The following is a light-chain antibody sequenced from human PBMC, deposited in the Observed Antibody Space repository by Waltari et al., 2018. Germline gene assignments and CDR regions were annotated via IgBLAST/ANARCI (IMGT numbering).Light chain of an antibody. J-gene: IGKJ1*01. Sequence: ESVLTPSPGPLSLSPGERATLSCRARHSTGSSFLAWYQVKPGRAPRLLIYAAATRAADIPDRISGSGSGADFTLTISRVEAEDFGVYVCHQAVTSPWTFGQGTRVELK. V-gene: IGKV3-20*01. CDR2: AAA. CDR3: HQAVTSPWT. CDR1: HSTGSSF.